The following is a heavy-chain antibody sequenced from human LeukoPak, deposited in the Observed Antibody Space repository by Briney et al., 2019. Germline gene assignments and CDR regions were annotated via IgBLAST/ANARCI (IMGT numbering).Heavy chain of an antibody. CDR2: IGYDGTNE. CDR1: EFTFSSYG. D-gene: IGHD3-10*01. CDR3: ARGASTLWFGELLPSPPFDY. V-gene: IGHV3-33*01. J-gene: IGHJ4*02. Sequence: GGSLRLSCAASEFTFSSYGMHWVRQAPGKGLEWVAVIGYDGTNEYYADSVRGRFTISRDNSENTLYLQMNSLRAEDTAMYYCARGASTLWFGELLPSPPFDYWGQGTLVTVSS.